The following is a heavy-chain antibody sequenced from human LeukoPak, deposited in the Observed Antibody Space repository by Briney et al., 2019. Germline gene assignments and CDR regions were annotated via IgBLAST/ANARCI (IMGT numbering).Heavy chain of an antibody. CDR3: ARAYYGDYPYNWFDP. CDR2: IYYSGST. J-gene: IGHJ5*02. V-gene: IGHV4-4*02. Sequence: SETLSLTCAVSGGSISSSNWWSWVRQPPGKGLEWIGYIYYSGSTNYNPSLKSRVTISVDTSKNQFSLKLSSVTAADTAVYYCARAYYGDYPYNWFDPWGQGTLVTVSS. D-gene: IGHD4-17*01. CDR1: GGSISSSNW.